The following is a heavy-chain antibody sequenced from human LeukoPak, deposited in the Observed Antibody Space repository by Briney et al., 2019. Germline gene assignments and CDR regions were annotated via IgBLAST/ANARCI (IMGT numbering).Heavy chain of an antibody. D-gene: IGHD6-13*01. CDR2: INHSGST. Sequence: SETLSLTCAVYGGSFSGYYWSWIRQPPGKGLEWIGEINHSGSTNYNPSLKSRVTISVDTSKNQLSLKLSSVTAADTAIYYCARTRIAASGAYRYWGQGTRVTVSS. J-gene: IGHJ4*02. CDR3: ARTRIAASGAYRY. CDR1: GGSFSGYY. V-gene: IGHV4-34*01.